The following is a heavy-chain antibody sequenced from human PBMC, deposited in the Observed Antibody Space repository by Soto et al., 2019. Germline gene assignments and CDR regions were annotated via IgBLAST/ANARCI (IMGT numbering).Heavy chain of an antibody. CDR1: GISLSTSGVG. Sequence: SGPTLVNPTQTLTLTCTFSGISLSTSGVGVGWIRQPPGKALEWLALIYWDDDKRYSPSLKSRLTITKDTSKNQVVLTMTNMDPVDTATYYCALRGRCISGLCPFDFWGQGTLVTVSS. D-gene: IGHD2-8*01. V-gene: IGHV2-5*02. J-gene: IGHJ4*02. CDR2: IYWDDDK. CDR3: ALRGRCISGLCPFDF.